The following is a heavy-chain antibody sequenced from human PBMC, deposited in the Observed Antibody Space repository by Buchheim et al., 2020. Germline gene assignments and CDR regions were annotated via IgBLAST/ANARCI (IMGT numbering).Heavy chain of an antibody. CDR3: ARVKRGIVVVPAAIGAIDY. D-gene: IGHD2-2*02. CDR2: INHSGST. J-gene: IGHJ4*02. Sequence: QVQLQQWGAGLLKPSETLSLTCAVYGESFSGYYWSWIRQPPGKGLEWIGEINHSGSTNYNPSLKSRVTISVDTSKNQFFLKLSSVTAADTAVYYCARVKRGIVVVPAAIGAIDYWGQGTL. V-gene: IGHV4-34*01. CDR1: GESFSGYY.